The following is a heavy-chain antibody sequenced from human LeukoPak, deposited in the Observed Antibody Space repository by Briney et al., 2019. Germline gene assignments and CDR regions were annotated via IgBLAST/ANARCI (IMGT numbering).Heavy chain of an antibody. D-gene: IGHD3-9*01. Sequence: PSGTLSLTCAVYGGSFSGYYWSWIRQPPGKGLEWIGEINHSGSTNYNPFLKSRVTISVDTSKNQFSLKLSSVTAADTAVYYCARGGRSSGRLVIPKGFDPWGQGTLVTVSS. J-gene: IGHJ5*02. CDR1: GGSFSGYY. CDR2: INHSGST. CDR3: ARGGRSSGRLVIPKGFDP. V-gene: IGHV4-34*01.